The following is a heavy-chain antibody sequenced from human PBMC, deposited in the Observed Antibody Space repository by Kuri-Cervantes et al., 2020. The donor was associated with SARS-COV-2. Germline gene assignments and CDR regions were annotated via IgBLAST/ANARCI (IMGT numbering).Heavy chain of an antibody. CDR2: ISGSGTST. V-gene: IGHV3-23*01. CDR1: GFTFSSYA. CDR3: ARSIRGGSGTRQNYYYYMDV. J-gene: IGHJ6*03. D-gene: IGHD3-10*01. Sequence: GESLKISCAASGFTFSSYAMSWVRQAPGKGLEWVSGISGSGTSTYNADSVKGRFTISRDNSKNTLYLQMNSLRAEDTAVYYCARSIRGGSGTRQNYYYYMDVWGKGTTVTVSS.